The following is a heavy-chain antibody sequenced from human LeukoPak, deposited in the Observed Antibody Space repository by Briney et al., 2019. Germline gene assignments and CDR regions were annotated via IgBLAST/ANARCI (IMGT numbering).Heavy chain of an antibody. V-gene: IGHV3-66*01. D-gene: IGHD5-12*01. J-gene: IGHJ4*02. CDR3: GTGSAGYPADY. CDR2: IYGGGVT. CDR1: GVTVSGNY. Sequence: GGSLRLSCAASGVTVSGNYMSWVRQAPGKGLEWLSLIYGGGVTYYSDSVKGRFSISRDSSKNTVYLQVNSLRADDTAVYYCGTGSAGYPADYRGQGTLVTVSS.